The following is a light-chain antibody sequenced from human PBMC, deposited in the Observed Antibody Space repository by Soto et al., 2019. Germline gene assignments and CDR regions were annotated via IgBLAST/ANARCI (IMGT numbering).Light chain of an antibody. CDR1: RGHSSYI. Sequence: QLVLTQSSSASASLGSSVKPTAPLSRGHSSYIIAWHHQQPGKAPRYLMKLEGSGSYNKGSGVPDRFSGSSSGADRYLTISNLQFEDEANYYCETWDSNTRVFGGGTKLTVL. J-gene: IGLJ2*01. V-gene: IGLV4-60*02. CDR2: LEGSGSY. CDR3: ETWDSNTRV.